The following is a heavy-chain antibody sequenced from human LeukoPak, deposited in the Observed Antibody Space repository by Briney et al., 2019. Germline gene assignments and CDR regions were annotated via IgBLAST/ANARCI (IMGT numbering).Heavy chain of an antibody. D-gene: IGHD6-13*01. CDR3: ARTGIAAAGLDYYSYGMDV. V-gene: IGHV4-59*01. CDR2: IYYSGST. Sequence: SETLSLTCTVSGGSISRYYWSWIRQPPGKGLEWIGYIYYSGSTNYNPSLKSRVTISVDTSKNQFSLKLSSVTAADTAVYYCARTGIAAAGLDYYSYGMDVWGQGTTVTVSS. CDR1: GGSISRYY. J-gene: IGHJ6*02.